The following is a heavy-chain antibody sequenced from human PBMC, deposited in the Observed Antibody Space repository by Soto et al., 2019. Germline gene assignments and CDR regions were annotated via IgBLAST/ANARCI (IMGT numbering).Heavy chain of an antibody. J-gene: IGHJ4*02. CDR3: ARGGSGWYPFDY. D-gene: IGHD6-19*01. CDR1: GFAFSTYA. CDR2: LTGGGDNP. V-gene: IGHV3-23*01. Sequence: EVQLLESGGGLVQPGGSLRLSCAASGFAFSTYAMSWVRQSPGKGLEWISSLTGGGDNPHYAESVKGRFTISRDNSKSTLFLQINSLSDGDTAVYYCARGGSGWYPFDYWGQGTLVTVSS.